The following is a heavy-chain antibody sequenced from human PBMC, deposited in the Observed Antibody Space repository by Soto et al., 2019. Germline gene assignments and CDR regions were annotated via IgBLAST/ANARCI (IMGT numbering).Heavy chain of an antibody. J-gene: IGHJ5*02. CDR1: GDSIINYY. Sequence: PSETLSLTCTVSGDSIINYYWNWIRQPAGKGLEWIGHVDGSGNTNYNPSLKSRVTMSVDTSKNQFSLILTSVTAVDTAVYYCAREAGYCSSTSCSRLMGWFDPWGQGTLVTVSS. CDR3: AREAGYCSSTSCSRLMGWFDP. V-gene: IGHV4-4*07. CDR2: VDGSGNT. D-gene: IGHD2-2*01.